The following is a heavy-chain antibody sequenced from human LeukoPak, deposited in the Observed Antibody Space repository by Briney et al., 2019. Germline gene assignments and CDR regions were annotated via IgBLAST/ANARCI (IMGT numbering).Heavy chain of an antibody. V-gene: IGHV3-20*01. CDR3: ARETTYYDSSGNYYHTFDI. D-gene: IGHD3-22*01. Sequence: GGSLRLSCAASGFTFDDYDMSWVRQVPGKGLEWVSGVNWNGGRTHYADSVKGRFTISRDNAKESLYLQMSSLRAEDTALYHCARETTYYDSSGNYYHTFDIWGQGTMVTVSS. J-gene: IGHJ3*02. CDR1: GFTFDDYD. CDR2: VNWNGGRT.